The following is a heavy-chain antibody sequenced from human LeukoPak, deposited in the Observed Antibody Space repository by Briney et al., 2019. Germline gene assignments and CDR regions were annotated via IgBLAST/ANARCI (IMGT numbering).Heavy chain of an antibody. CDR1: GYTFTSYY. CDR3: ARRGFGELAPPPYYYSGMDV. Sequence: ASVKVSCKASGYTFTSYYMHWVRQAPGQGVEWMGIIIASGGSTSNAQKFQGRVTMTRDTSTSTVYMELSSLRSENTAVYYCARRGFGELAPPPYYYSGMDVWGQGTTVTVSS. V-gene: IGHV1-46*01. D-gene: IGHD3-10*01. CDR2: IIASGGST. J-gene: IGHJ6*02.